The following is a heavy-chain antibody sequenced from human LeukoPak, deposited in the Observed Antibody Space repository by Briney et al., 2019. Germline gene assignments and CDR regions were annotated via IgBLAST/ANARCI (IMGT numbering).Heavy chain of an antibody. V-gene: IGHV4-4*07. J-gene: IGHJ5*02. CDR3: AREVAAAGTGWFDP. CDR1: GGSISSYY. CDR2: IYTSGST. Sequence: MASETLSLTCTVSGGSISSYYWSWIRQPAGKGLEWIGRIYTSGSTNYNPSLKSRVTMSVDTSKNQFSLKLSSVTAADTPVYYCAREVAAAGTGWFDPWGQGTLVTVSS. D-gene: IGHD6-13*01.